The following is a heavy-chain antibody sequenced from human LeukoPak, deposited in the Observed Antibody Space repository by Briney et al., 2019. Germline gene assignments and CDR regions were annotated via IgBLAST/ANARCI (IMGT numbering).Heavy chain of an antibody. CDR1: GFTVSSNY. Sequence: GGSLRLSCAASGFTVSSNYMSWVRQAPRKGLEWVSVIYSGGSTYYADSVKGRFTISRDNSKNTLYLQMNSLRAEDTAVYYCARGWGYDSSGPPFDYWGQGTLVTVSS. J-gene: IGHJ4*02. CDR3: ARGWGYDSSGPPFDY. CDR2: IYSGGST. D-gene: IGHD3-22*01. V-gene: IGHV3-66*01.